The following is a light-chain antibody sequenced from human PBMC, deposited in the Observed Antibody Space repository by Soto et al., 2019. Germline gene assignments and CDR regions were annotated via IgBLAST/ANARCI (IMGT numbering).Light chain of an antibody. V-gene: IGLV3-27*01. CDR2: KDS. J-gene: IGLJ2*01. Sequence: SYELTQPSSVSVSPGQTATITCSGDVLAKKYARWFQQKPGQAPVQVIYKDSERPSGIPERFSGSSSGTTVTLTISGAQVEDEADYYCYSAAGNNRVFGGGTKLTVL. CDR3: YSAAGNNRV. CDR1: VLAKKY.